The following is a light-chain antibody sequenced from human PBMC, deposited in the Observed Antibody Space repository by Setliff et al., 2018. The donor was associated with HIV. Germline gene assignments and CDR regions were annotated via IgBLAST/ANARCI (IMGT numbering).Light chain of an antibody. V-gene: IGLV2-8*01. CDR2: DVT. CDR3: SSFAGKDNLI. J-gene: IGLJ1*01. CDR1: SSDIGRYNS. Sequence: VLTQPPSASGSPGQSVTISCTGSSSDIGRYNSVSWYQQHPDKAPKLIIFDVTARPSGVPDRFSGSKSAITASLTISGLQSDDEADYFCSSFAGKDNLIFGSGTKVTVL.